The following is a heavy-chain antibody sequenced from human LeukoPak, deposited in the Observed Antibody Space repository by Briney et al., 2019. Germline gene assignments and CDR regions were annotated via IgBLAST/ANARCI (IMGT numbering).Heavy chain of an antibody. J-gene: IGHJ6*03. CDR2: IRSKAYGGTT. V-gene: IGHV3-49*04. D-gene: IGHD6-6*01. CDR1: GFTFNNYA. Sequence: PGGSLRLSCVASGFTFNNYAMCWVRQAPGKGLEWVGFIRSKAYGGTTEYAASVKGRFTISRDDSKSIAYLQMNSLKTEDTAVYYCTRDPSSIAARPDYYYYYMDVWGKGTTVTVSS. CDR3: TRDPSSIAARPDYYYYYMDV.